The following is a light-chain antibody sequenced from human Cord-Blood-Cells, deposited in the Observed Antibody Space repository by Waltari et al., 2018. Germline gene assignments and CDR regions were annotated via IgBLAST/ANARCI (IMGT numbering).Light chain of an antibody. Sequence: QSALTQPASVSGSPGQSITISCTGTSSDVGGYNYVSWYQQHPGKAPKLMIYDVSNRPSGVSNRVSGSKSGNTASLTIYGLQAEDEADYYCSSYTSSSTVVFGGGTKLTVL. CDR3: SSYTSSSTVV. V-gene: IGLV2-14*01. CDR2: DVS. J-gene: IGLJ2*01. CDR1: SSDVGGYNY.